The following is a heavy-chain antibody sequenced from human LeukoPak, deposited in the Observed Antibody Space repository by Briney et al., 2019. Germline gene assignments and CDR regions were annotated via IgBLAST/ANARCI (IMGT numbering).Heavy chain of an antibody. Sequence: SETLSLTCAVYGGSFSGYYWSWVRQPPGKGLEWIGEINHSGSTNYNPSLKSRVTISVDTSKNQCSLKLSSVTAADTAVYYCARGRRARRYCSSTSCQTNWFDPWGQGTLVTVSS. D-gene: IGHD2-2*01. CDR3: ARGRRARRYCSSTSCQTNWFDP. V-gene: IGHV4-34*01. CDR2: INHSGST. CDR1: GGSFSGYY. J-gene: IGHJ5*02.